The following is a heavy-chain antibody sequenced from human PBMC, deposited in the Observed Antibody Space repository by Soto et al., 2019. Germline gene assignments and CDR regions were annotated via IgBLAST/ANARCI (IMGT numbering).Heavy chain of an antibody. CDR3: AMGGQWLVRTDYYYGMDV. CDR2: ISYDGSNK. J-gene: IGHJ6*02. CDR1: GFTFSSYG. D-gene: IGHD6-19*01. V-gene: IGHV3-30*03. Sequence: GGSLRLSCAASGFTFSSYGMHWVRQAPGKGLEWVAVISYDGSNKYYADSVKGRFTISRDNSKNTLYLQMNSLRAEDTAVYYCAMGGQWLVRTDYYYGMDVWGQGTTVTVSS.